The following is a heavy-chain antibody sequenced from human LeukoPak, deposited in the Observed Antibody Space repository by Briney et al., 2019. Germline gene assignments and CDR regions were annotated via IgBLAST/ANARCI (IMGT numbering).Heavy chain of an antibody. CDR1: GFNFGSYY. Sequence: PGGSLRLSCAASGFNFGSYYMTWARQAPGKGLEWVSVISDSGGSIYYADSVKGRFTVSRDNSRNTLYLQMNSLRAEDTALYYCAKKIGTGPGHNWFDPWGQGTLVTVSS. CDR2: ISDSGGSI. V-gene: IGHV3-23*01. J-gene: IGHJ5*02. D-gene: IGHD2-8*02. CDR3: AKKIGTGPGHNWFDP.